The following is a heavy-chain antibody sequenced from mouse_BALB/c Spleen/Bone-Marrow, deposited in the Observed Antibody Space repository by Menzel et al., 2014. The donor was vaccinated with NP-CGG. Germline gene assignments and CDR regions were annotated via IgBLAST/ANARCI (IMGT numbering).Heavy chain of an antibody. Sequence: VQLQQPGAELVKPGASVKLSCTASGFNIKDTYMHWVKQRPEQGLEWIGRIDPANGNTKYDPKFQGKATITADTSSNTAYLQLSSLTSEDIAVYYCARRAARATGFAYWGQGTLVTVSA. J-gene: IGHJ3*01. CDR3: ARRAARATGFAY. CDR2: IDPANGNT. D-gene: IGHD3-1*01. CDR1: GFNIKDTY. V-gene: IGHV14-3*02.